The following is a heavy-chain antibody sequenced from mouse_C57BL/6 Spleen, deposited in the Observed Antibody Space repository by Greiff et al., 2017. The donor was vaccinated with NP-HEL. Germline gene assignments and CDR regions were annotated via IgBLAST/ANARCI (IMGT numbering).Heavy chain of an antibody. Sequence: QVHVKQPGAELVKPGASVKLSCKASGYTFTSYWMHWVKQRPGQGLEWIGMIHPNSGSTNYNEKFKSKATLTVDKSSSTAYMQLSSLTSEDSAVYYCARWGDGYYYAMDYWGQGTSVTVSS. D-gene: IGHD2-3*01. CDR2: IHPNSGST. CDR1: GYTFTSYW. CDR3: ARWGDGYYYAMDY. V-gene: IGHV1-64*01. J-gene: IGHJ4*01.